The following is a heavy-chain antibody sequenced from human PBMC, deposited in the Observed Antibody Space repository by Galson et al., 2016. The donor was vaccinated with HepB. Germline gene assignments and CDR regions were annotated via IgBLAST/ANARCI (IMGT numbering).Heavy chain of an antibody. V-gene: IGHV6-1*01. Sequence: ISGDSVSSNSAAWNWIRQSPSRGLEWLGRTYYRSKWYNDYAVSVESRIIVNPDTSKNQFSLQLNSVTPEDTAVYYCVEQRKGAPYGMDVWGQGTTVTVSS. D-gene: IGHD1/OR15-1a*01. J-gene: IGHJ6*02. CDR2: TYYRSKWYN. CDR1: GDSVSSNSAA. CDR3: VEQRKGAPYGMDV.